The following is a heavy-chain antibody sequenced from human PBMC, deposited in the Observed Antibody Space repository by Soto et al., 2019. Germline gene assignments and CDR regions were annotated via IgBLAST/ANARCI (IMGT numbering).Heavy chain of an antibody. J-gene: IGHJ4*02. Sequence: EVQLLESGGGLVQPGGSLRLSCPASGFTFTSYAISWVRQAPGKGLEWVSLISGSGGTTYYADSVKGRFTISRDNYKNTLYLQMNSLRAEDTAVYFCAKAPFSGSYYFDYLGQGTLVTVSS. V-gene: IGHV3-23*01. CDR2: ISGSGGTT. D-gene: IGHD1-26*01. CDR1: GFTFTSYA. CDR3: AKAPFSGSYYFDY.